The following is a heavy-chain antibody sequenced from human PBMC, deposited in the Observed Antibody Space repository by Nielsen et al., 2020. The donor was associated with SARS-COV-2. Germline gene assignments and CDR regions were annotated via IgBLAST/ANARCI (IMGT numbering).Heavy chain of an antibody. D-gene: IGHD3-22*01. J-gene: IGHJ4*02. CDR2: ISWNSGSI. V-gene: IGHV3-9*01. CDR1: GFTFDDSA. CDR3: AKAQAYDTTGYYSITYYFHY. Sequence: SLKISCAASGFTFDDSAMHWVRQAPGKGLEWVSGISWNSGSIVYADSVEGRFAISRDNAKNSLYLQMNSLRAEDTALYYCAKAQAYDTTGYYSITYYFHYWGQGTLVTVSS.